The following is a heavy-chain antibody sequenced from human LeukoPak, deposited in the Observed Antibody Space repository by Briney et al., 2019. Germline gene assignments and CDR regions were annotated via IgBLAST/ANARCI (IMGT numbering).Heavy chain of an antibody. CDR1: GSSISSNNYF. J-gene: IGHJ3*02. V-gene: IGHV4-39*06. D-gene: IGHD2-8*01. CDR2: ISSTGIT. CDR3: ARDPYCSNGVCYAFDI. Sequence: PSETLSLTCSVSGSSISSNNYFWGWIRQPPGKGLEWLGAISSTGITDYNPALKSRVTISVDTSKNQFPLKLSSVTAADTAFYYCARDPYCSNGVCYAFDIWGQGTMVSVSS.